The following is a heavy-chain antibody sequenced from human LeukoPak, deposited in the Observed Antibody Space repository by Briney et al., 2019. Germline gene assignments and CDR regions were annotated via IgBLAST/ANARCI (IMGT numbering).Heavy chain of an antibody. CDR1: GFTFSRYS. D-gene: IGHD6-19*01. CDR2: ISGSGGST. J-gene: IGHJ4*02. Sequence: GGSLRLSCAASGFTFSRYSMSWVRQAPGKGLEWVSAISGSGGSTYYADSVKGRFTISRDNSKNTLYLQMNSLRAEDTAVYYCAKVDFIAVAGRFDYWGQGTLVTVSS. CDR3: AKVDFIAVAGRFDY. V-gene: IGHV3-23*01.